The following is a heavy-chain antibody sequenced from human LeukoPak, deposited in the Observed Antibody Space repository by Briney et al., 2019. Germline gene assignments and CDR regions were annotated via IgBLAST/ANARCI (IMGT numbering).Heavy chain of an antibody. CDR3: ARHVRPMVRGDRFDY. J-gene: IGHJ4*02. V-gene: IGHV4-39*01. CDR2: TYYRGTT. Sequence: SDTLSLTCTVSGASISSTSYYWGWIRQPPGKGLEWIGSTYYRGTTYYNPSLKSRVTISVDTSKNQFSLKLSSVTAADTAVYYCARHVRPMVRGDRFDYWGQGTLVTVSS. D-gene: IGHD3-10*01. CDR1: GASISSTSYY.